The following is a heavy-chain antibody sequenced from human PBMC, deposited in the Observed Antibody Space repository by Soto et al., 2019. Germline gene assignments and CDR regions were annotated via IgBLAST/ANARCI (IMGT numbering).Heavy chain of an antibody. CDR2: IYYSGST. V-gene: IGHV4-31*03. CDR1: GGSISSGGYY. CDR3: AIGRSSTSPSPIGY. D-gene: IGHD2-2*01. Sequence: QVQLQESGPGLVKPSQTLSLTCTVSGGSISSGGYYWSWIRQHPGKGLEWIGYIYYSGSTYYNPSLQSRVTISVDTSKNQFSLKLSSVTAADTAVYYCAIGRSSTSPSPIGYWGQGTLVTVSS. J-gene: IGHJ4*02.